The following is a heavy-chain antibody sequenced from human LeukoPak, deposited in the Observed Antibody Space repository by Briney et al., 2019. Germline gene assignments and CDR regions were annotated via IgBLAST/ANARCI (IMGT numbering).Heavy chain of an antibody. CDR1: GGTFSSYA. V-gene: IGHV1-69*06. J-gene: IGHJ5*02. CDR2: IIPIFGTA. Sequence: ASVNVSCKASGGTFSSYAISWVRQAPGQGLEWMGGIIPIFGTANYAQKFQGRVTITADKSTSTAYMELSSLRYDDTAMYYCATNILVRDIIDWFDPWGQGTLVTVSS. D-gene: IGHD3-10*01. CDR3: ATNILVRDIIDWFDP.